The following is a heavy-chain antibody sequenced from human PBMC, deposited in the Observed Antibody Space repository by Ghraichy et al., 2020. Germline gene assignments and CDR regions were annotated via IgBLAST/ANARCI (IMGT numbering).Heavy chain of an antibody. Sequence: GESLNISCAASGFTFSSYNMNWVRQAPGKGLEWVSSISSSSTYIYYADSVKGRFTISRDNAKNSLYLQMNSLRAEDTAVYYCANSNFDYWGQGTLVTVSS. J-gene: IGHJ4*02. CDR3: ANSNFDY. V-gene: IGHV3-21*01. CDR1: GFTFSSYN. CDR2: ISSSSTYI.